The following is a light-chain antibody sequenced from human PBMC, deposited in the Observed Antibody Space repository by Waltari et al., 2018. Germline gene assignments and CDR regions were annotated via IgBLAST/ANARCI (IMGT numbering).Light chain of an antibody. Sequence: EIVLTQSPVILSVSPGERTTLSCRASQSITSNLAWYQQKPGQSPRLLIYGASIRAAGIPARLSGSGSGTEFTLTISSLQSEDFAVYYCQQYNNWLPLTFGGGTKVEIK. CDR2: GAS. CDR1: QSITSN. V-gene: IGKV3-15*01. J-gene: IGKJ4*01. CDR3: QQYNNWLPLT.